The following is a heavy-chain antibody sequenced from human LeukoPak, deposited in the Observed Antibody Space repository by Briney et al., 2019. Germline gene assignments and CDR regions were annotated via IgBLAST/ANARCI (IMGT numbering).Heavy chain of an antibody. CDR1: GGSFSGYY. D-gene: IGHD6-19*01. CDR3: ARQYSSGWYKGYFQY. J-gene: IGHJ1*01. Sequence: PSETLSLTCGVNGGSFSGYYWSWIRQPPGKGLEWIGEINHSGSTNYNPSLKSRVTISVDTSKNQFSLKLSSVTAADTAVYCCARQYSSGWYKGYFQYWGQGTLVTVSS. CDR2: INHSGST. V-gene: IGHV4-34*01.